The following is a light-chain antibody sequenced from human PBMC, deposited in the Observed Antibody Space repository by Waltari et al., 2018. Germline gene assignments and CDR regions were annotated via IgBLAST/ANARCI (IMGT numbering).Light chain of an antibody. CDR2: RAS. CDR3: QQYNSYSHT. CDR1: QSISYW. Sequence: DIQMTQSPSTLSASVGDTVTISCRASQSISYWLAWYQQKPGKAPKLLIYRASNLESGVPSRFSGSVSGTEFTLTISSLQPDDFATYYCQQYNSYSHTFGQGTKLEMK. V-gene: IGKV1-5*03. J-gene: IGKJ2*01.